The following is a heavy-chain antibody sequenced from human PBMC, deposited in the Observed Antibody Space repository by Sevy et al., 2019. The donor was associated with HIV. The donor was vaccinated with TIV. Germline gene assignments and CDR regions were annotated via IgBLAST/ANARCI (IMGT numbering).Heavy chain of an antibody. CDR1: GFTFSKYP. V-gene: IGHV3-23*01. J-gene: IGHJ4*02. CDR3: ARKGCTKPHDY. Sequence: GGSLRLSCAASGFTFSKYPMSWVRQPPGKGLEWVSTLSFGCGEINYADSVKGRFTISRDNSKSSVYLQMNNLRPEDTAVYYCARKGCTKPHDYWGQGTLVTVSS. D-gene: IGHD2-8*01. CDR2: LSFGCGEI.